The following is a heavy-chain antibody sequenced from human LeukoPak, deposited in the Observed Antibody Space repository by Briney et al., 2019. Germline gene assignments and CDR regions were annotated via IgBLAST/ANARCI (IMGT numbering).Heavy chain of an antibody. J-gene: IGHJ4*02. CDR1: GGSVSGYY. Sequence: SETLSLTCVVSGGSVSGYYWGWIRQPPGRGLEWIGYVYYSGSTNYNPSFKSRITISDTSRNQFSLQLSSVTAADTAVYYCARIHRYCSGGACYVLDNWGQGTLVAVSS. CDR2: VYYSGST. V-gene: IGHV4-59*02. D-gene: IGHD2-15*01. CDR3: ARIHRYCSGGACYVLDN.